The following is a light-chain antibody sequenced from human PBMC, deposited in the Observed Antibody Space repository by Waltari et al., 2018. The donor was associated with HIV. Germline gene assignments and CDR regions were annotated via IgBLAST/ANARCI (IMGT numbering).Light chain of an antibody. CDR3: AAWDDSLNGPV. J-gene: IGLJ3*02. CDR2: SNN. Sequence: QSVLTQPPPASGTPGQRLTIPCSGSTSHTGTYIVNCSQQVTGTAPKLLIYSNNQRPSGVPDRFSGSKSGTSASLAISGLQSEDEADYYCAAWDDSLNGPVFGGGTKLTVL. V-gene: IGLV1-44*01. CDR1: TSHTGTYI.